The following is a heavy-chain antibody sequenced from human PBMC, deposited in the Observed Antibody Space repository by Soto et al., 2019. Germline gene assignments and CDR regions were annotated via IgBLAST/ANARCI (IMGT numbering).Heavy chain of an antibody. CDR2: ISYDGSNK. J-gene: IGHJ6*03. V-gene: IGHV3-30*18. D-gene: IGHD2-15*01. CDR3: AKDFRGGQGDYYYMDV. Sequence: ESGGGVVQPGRSLRLSCAASGFTFSSYGMHWVRQAPGKGLEWVAVISYDGSNKYYADSVKGRFTISRDNSKNTLYLQMNSLRAEDTAVYYCAKDFRGGQGDYYYMDVWGKGTTVTVSS. CDR1: GFTFSSYG.